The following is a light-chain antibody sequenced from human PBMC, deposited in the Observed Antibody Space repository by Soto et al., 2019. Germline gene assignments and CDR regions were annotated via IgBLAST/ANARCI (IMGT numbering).Light chain of an antibody. V-gene: IGLV2-14*01. CDR3: SSYTSSIS. Sequence: QSALTQPASVSGSPGQSITLSCTGTSSDVGGYNYVSWYQQHPGKAPKLMIYDVNTRPSGVSNRFSGSKSGNTASLTISGLQAEEDADYYCSSYTSSISFGGGTKLTVL. CDR1: SSDVGGYNY. CDR2: DVN. J-gene: IGLJ2*01.